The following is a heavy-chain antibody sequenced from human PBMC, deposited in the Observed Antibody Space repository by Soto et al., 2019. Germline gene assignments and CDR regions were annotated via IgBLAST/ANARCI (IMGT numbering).Heavy chain of an antibody. Sequence: QLQLQESGPGLVKPSETLSLTCTVSGGSVSSSGNYWGWIRQPPGKGLEWIGSIYYSGSTYYNPSLKSRVXXSXDXXQNPFSLNLSSVPAADTAVYYCARHYAVVLYHFDYWGQGTLVTVSS. D-gene: IGHD2-15*01. CDR1: GGSVSSSGNY. J-gene: IGHJ4*02. CDR3: ARHYAVVLYHFDY. CDR2: IYYSGST. V-gene: IGHV4-39*01.